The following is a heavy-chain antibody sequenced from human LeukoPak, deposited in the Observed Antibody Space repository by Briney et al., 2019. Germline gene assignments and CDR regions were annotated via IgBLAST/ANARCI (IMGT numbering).Heavy chain of an antibody. Sequence: GESLKISCKGSGYRFTSYWIGWVRQMPGKGLEWMGIIYPGDSDTRYSPSFQGQVTISADKSISTAYLQWSSLKASDTAMYYCARLRYYDSSGYSYAFDIWGQGTMVTVSS. CDR1: GYRFTSYW. J-gene: IGHJ3*02. CDR3: ARLRYYDSSGYSYAFDI. D-gene: IGHD3-22*01. CDR2: IYPGDSDT. V-gene: IGHV5-51*01.